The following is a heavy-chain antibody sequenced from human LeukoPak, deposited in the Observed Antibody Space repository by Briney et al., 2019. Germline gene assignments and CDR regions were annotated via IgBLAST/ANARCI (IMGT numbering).Heavy chain of an antibody. CDR3: ARHSGGAGAVAIRYYYYMDV. V-gene: IGHV5-51*01. J-gene: IGHJ6*03. CDR2: IYPGDSDT. D-gene: IGHD2-2*01. CDR1: GYSFTSYW. Sequence: GESLKISCKGSGYSFTSYWIGWVRQMPGKGLEWMGIIYPGDSDTRYSPSFQGQVTISADKSISTAYLQWSSLKASDTAMYYCARHSGGAGAVAIRYYYYMDVWGKGTTVTVSS.